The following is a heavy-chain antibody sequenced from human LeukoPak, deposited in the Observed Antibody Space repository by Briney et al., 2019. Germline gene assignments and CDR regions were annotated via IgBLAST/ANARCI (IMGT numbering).Heavy chain of an antibody. CDR2: IYSGGST. J-gene: IGHJ4*02. D-gene: IGHD6-13*01. CDR3: ARGFPGYCFDY. V-gene: IGHV3-53*01. Sequence: GGSLRLSCAASGFTFSSYEMNWVRQAPGKGLEWVSVIYSGGSTYYADSVKGRFTISRDNSKNTLYLQMNSLRADDTAVYYCARGFPGYCFDYWGQGTLVTVSS. CDR1: GFTFSSYE.